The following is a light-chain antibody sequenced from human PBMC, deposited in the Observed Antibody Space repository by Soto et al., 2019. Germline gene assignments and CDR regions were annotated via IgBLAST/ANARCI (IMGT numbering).Light chain of an antibody. CDR3: AAWDASLNAFV. CDR2: YDD. V-gene: IGLV1-36*01. Sequence: QSVLTQPPSVSEAPRQRVTISCSGSRSNIGSNAVNWYQQLPGQAPKLLLYYDDLLPSGVSDRFSGSKSGTSASLAMSGLQSEDEADYYCAAWDASLNAFVFGTGTKLTVL. CDR1: RSNIGSNA. J-gene: IGLJ1*01.